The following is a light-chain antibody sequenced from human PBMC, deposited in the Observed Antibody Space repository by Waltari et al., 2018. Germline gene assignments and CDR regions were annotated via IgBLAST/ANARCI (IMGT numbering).Light chain of an antibody. J-gene: IGKJ1*01. Sequence: EIVLTQSPGTLSLSPGERATLSCRASQSVSRTLAWYQQKPGQAPSLLIYAASTRAPGIPDRFSGSGSVTDFSLTISRLEPEDFAVYYCQHYVRLPATFGQGTKVEIK. CDR2: AAS. CDR1: QSVSRT. CDR3: QHYVRLPAT. V-gene: IGKV3-20*01.